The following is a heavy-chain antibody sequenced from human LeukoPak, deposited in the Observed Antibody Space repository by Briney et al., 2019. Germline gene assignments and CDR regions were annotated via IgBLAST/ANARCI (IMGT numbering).Heavy chain of an antibody. D-gene: IGHD1-26*01. CDR1: GYSISSGFY. J-gene: IGHJ5*02. V-gene: IGHV4-38-2*02. Sequence: SQTLSLTCAVSGYSISSGFYWGWIRQTPGKGLEWIASMFHSGSTYYNPSLKTRVAISVDTSKNQFSLKLTSVTAADTAIYYCARDSGTYHTLNSWGQGTLVTVSS. CDR2: MFHSGST. CDR3: ARDSGTYHTLNS.